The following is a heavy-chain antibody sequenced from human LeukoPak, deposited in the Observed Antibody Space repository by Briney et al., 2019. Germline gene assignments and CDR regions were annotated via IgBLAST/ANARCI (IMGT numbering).Heavy chain of an antibody. CDR3: VKERLSGSYNY. J-gene: IGHJ4*02. V-gene: IGHV3-23*01. CDR1: GFTFRSYA. CDR2: ISSSGGTT. Sequence: GGSLRLSCAASGFTFRSYAMNWVRQAPGRGLEWVSGISSSGGTTYYADSVRGRFTISRDNSKNTLYLQMSSLRAEDTAVYYCVKERLSGSYNYWGQGTLVTVSS. D-gene: IGHD1-26*01.